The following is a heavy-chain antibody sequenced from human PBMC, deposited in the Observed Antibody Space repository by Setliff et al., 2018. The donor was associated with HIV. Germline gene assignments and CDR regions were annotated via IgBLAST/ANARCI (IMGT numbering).Heavy chain of an antibody. J-gene: IGHJ3*02. CDR2: IGAAGYPT. CDR1: GFTFSNYA. Sequence: LRLSCAASGFTFSNYAMGWVRQGPGKGLEWVSTIGAAGYPTHYAESVKGRFTISKDNSRNALYLQMNSLTDEDTAVYYCAKVFAFGIDGFDIWGQGTMVT. V-gene: IGHV3-23*01. D-gene: IGHD3-10*01. CDR3: AKVFAFGIDGFDI.